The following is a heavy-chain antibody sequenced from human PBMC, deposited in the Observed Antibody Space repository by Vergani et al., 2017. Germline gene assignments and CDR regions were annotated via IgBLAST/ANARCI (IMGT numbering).Heavy chain of an antibody. CDR3: ARGSGDEFWSGGRNYYYYYYMDV. Sequence: QVQLVQSGAEVKKPGSSVKVSCKAPGGTFSSYAISWVRQAPGQGLEWMGGIIPIFGTANYAQKFQGRVTITPDESTSTVYMELGSLRSEDTAVYYCARGSGDEFWSGGRNYYYYYYMDVWGKGTTVTVSS. CDR1: GGTFSSYA. D-gene: IGHD3-3*01. V-gene: IGHV1-69*01. J-gene: IGHJ6*03. CDR2: IIPIFGTA.